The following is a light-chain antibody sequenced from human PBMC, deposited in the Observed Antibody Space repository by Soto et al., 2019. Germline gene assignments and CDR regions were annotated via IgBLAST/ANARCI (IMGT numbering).Light chain of an antibody. CDR1: KLGDKY. CDR3: QAWDSSTGV. Sequence: SYELTQPPSVSVSPGQTASITCSGAKLGDKYASWYQQKPGQSPVLVIYQDSKRPSGIPERFSGSNSGNTATLTISGTQAMDEADYYCQAWDSSTGVFGTGTKLTVL. J-gene: IGLJ1*01. CDR2: QDS. V-gene: IGLV3-1*01.